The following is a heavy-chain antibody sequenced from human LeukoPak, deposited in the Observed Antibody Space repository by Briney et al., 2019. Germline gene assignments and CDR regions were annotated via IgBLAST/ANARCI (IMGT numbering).Heavy chain of an antibody. J-gene: IGHJ6*02. D-gene: IGHD3-9*01. V-gene: IGHV3-15*01. CDR3: TTGHYDILTGYSNYYYYGMDV. CDR1: GFTFSSYA. CDR2: IKSKTDGGTT. Sequence: GGSLRLSCAASGFTFSSYAMSWVRQAPGKGLEWVGRIKSKTDGGTTDYAAPVKGRFTISRDDSKNTLYLQMNSLKTEDTAVYYCTTGHYDILTGYSNYYYYGMDVWGQGTTVTVSS.